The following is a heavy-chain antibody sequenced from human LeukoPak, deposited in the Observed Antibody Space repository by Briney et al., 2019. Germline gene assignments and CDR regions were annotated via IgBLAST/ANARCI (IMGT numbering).Heavy chain of an antibody. CDR1: GGVFTTYA. D-gene: IGHD2-21*01. V-gene: IGHV1-69*11. Sequence: ASVKVSCKASGGVFTTYAVSWVRQAPGQGLEWMGSIIPFLGTTNYAQKFQGRVTITADEPTRTAYMELTYVRTDDTAVYYCTIIPNVILFTHYFEYWGQGTLVTVSS. CDR2: IIPFLGTT. CDR3: TIIPNVILFTHYFEY. J-gene: IGHJ4*02.